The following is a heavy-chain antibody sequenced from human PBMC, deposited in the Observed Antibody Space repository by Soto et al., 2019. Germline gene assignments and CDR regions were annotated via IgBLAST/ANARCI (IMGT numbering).Heavy chain of an antibody. CDR3: AGPPELTRIYYYYGMDV. D-gene: IGHD1-7*01. CDR2: IIPIFGTA. V-gene: IGHV1-69*12. Sequence: QVQLVQSGAEVKKPGSSVKVSCKASGGTFSSYAISWVRQAPGQGLEWMGGIIPIFGTANYAQKFQGRVTITADESTSTAYMELNSLRSEDTAVYYCAGPPELTRIYYYYGMDVWGQGTTVTVSS. J-gene: IGHJ6*02. CDR1: GGTFSSYA.